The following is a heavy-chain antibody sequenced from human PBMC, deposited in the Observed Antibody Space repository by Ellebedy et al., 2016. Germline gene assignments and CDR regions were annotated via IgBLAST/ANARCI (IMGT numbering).Heavy chain of an antibody. V-gene: IGHV1-18*04. J-gene: IGHJ6*02. D-gene: IGHD3-10*01. CDR2: ISAYNGNT. CDR1: GYTFTSYG. CDR3: ARDYGTDPNYYYYGMDV. Sequence: ASVKVSXKASGYTFTSYGISWVRQAPGQGLEWMGWISAYNGNTNYAQKLQGRVTMTTDTSTSTAYMELRSLRSDDTAVYYCARDYGTDPNYYYYGMDVWGQGTTVTVSS.